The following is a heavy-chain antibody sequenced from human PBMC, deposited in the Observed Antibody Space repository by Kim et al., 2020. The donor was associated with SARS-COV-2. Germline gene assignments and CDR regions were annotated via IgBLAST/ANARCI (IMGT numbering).Heavy chain of an antibody. CDR1: GGSISSGDYY. V-gene: IGHV4-30-4*01. J-gene: IGHJ6*01. D-gene: IGHD4-17*01. CDR2: IYYSGST. Sequence: SQTLSLTCTVSGGSISSGDYYWSWIRQPPGKGRGWIGYIYYSGSTYYNPSLKTRATISVDTPKNQFSLKLRSVNAADTAVYSCPRERTTETRYYYYGMDV. CDR3: PRERTTETRYYYYGMDV.